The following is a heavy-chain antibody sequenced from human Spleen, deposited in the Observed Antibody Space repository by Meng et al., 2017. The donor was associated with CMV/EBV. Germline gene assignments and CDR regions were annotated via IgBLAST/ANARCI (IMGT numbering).Heavy chain of an antibody. Sequence: SETLSLTCTVSGGSISSSSYYWGWLRQPPGKGLEWIASIYYSGSTYYNPSLKSRVSISVDTSKNQFSLRLRSVTAADTAVYYCARGYSSGWYPDAFDIWGQGTMVTVSS. CDR3: ARGYSSGWYPDAFDI. CDR2: IYYSGST. J-gene: IGHJ3*02. D-gene: IGHD6-19*01. V-gene: IGHV4-39*07. CDR1: GGSISSSSYY.